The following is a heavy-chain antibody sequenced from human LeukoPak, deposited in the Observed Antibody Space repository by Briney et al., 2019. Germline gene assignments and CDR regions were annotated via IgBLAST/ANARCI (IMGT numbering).Heavy chain of an antibody. CDR2: IWYDGSKQ. Sequence: GGSLRLSCVASGFTFSSYGMPWVRQVPGKGLEWVAAIWYDGSKQYYADSVKGRFTISRDDSKNTLYLQMNSLRAEDTAVFYCARDLGINYYYFDYWGQGTLVTVSS. CDR3: ARDLGINYYYFDY. V-gene: IGHV3-33*01. CDR1: GFTFSSYG. J-gene: IGHJ4*02. D-gene: IGHD1-7*01.